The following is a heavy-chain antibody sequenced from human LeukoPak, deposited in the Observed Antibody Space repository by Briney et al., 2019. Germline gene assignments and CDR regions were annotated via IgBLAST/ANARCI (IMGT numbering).Heavy chain of an antibody. J-gene: IGHJ6*02. Sequence: GGSLRLSCAASGFTFSSYSMNWVRQAPGKGLEWVSSISSSSSYIYYADSVKGRFTISRDNAKNPLYLQMNSLRAEDTAVYYCARDRSITMVRGADRYYGMDVWGQGTTVTVSS. CDR3: ARDRSITMVRGADRYYGMDV. CDR1: GFTFSSYS. CDR2: ISSSSSYI. D-gene: IGHD3-10*01. V-gene: IGHV3-21*01.